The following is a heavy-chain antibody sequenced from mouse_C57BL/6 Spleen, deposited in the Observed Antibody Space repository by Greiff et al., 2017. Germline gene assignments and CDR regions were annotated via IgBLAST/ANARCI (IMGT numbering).Heavy chain of an antibody. D-gene: IGHD1-1*01. CDR1: GYTFTSYW. Sequence: QVQLQQPGAELVKPGASVKMSCKASGYTFTSYWITWVKQRPGQGLEWIGDIYPGSGSTNYNEKFKSKATLTVDTSSSTAYMQRSSLTSEDSAVYYCARYYYGSSYAMDYWGQGTSVTVSS. CDR3: ARYYYGSSYAMDY. CDR2: IYPGSGST. V-gene: IGHV1-55*01. J-gene: IGHJ4*01.